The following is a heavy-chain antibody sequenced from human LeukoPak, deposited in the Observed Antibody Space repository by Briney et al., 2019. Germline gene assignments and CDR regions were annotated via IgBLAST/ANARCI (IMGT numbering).Heavy chain of an antibody. CDR2: ISYDGSNK. V-gene: IGHV3-30-3*01. J-gene: IGHJ4*02. CDR1: GFTFSDFY. Sequence: PGGSLRLSCAASGFTFSDFYMSWIRQAPGKGLEWVAVISYDGSNKYYADSVKGRFTISRDNPKNTLYLQMNSLRAEDTAVYYCASSGYSYGYPSYLDYWGQGTLVTVSS. CDR3: ASSGYSYGYPSYLDY. D-gene: IGHD5-18*01.